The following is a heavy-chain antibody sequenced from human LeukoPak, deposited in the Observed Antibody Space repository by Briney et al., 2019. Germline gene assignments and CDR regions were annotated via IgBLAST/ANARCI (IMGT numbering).Heavy chain of an antibody. D-gene: IGHD4-17*01. CDR2: ISYDGSNK. CDR1: GFTFSSYA. V-gene: IGHV3-30-3*01. CDR3: ARSDFGKKFDY. J-gene: IGHJ4*02. Sequence: GGSLRLSCAASGFTFSSYAMHWVRQAPGKGLEWVAVISYDGSNKYYADSVKGRFTISRDNSKNTLYLQMNSLRAEDTAVYYCARSDFGKKFDYWGQGTLVTVS.